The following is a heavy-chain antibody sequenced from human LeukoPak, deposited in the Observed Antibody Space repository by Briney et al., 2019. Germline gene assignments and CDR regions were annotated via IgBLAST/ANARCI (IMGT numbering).Heavy chain of an antibody. V-gene: IGHV4-38-2*01. CDR3: ARGSSLTGYYTNFDY. CDR1: GYSISSSYY. D-gene: IGHD3-9*01. J-gene: IGHJ4*02. Sequence: SETLSLTCAVSGYSISSSYYWGWIRQPPGKGLEWIGSIYHGGSTYYNPSLKSRVTMSVDTSKNQFSLKLSSVTAADTAVYYCARGSSLTGYYTNFDYWGQGTLVAVSS. CDR2: IYHGGST.